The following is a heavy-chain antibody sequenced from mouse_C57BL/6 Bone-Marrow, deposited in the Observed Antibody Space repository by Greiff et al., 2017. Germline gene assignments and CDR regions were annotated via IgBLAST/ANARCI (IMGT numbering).Heavy chain of an antibody. J-gene: IGHJ2*01. CDR2: IDPETGGT. CDR3: TSYYSNYLDY. CDR1: GYTFTDYE. D-gene: IGHD2-5*01. Sequence: QVQLQQSGAELVRPGASVTLSCKASGYTFTDYEMHWVKQTPVHGLEWIGAIDPETGGTAYNQKFKGKAILTADKSSSTAYMELRSLTSEDSAVYYCTSYYSNYLDYWGQGTTLTVSS. V-gene: IGHV1-15*01.